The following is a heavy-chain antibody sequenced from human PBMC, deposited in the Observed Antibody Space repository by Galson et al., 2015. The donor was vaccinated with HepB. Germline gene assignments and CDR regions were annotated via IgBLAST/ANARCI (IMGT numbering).Heavy chain of an antibody. D-gene: IGHD5-18*01. CDR1: GFTFSTYS. V-gene: IGHV3-21*01. CDR2: ISSSSSYI. CDR3: ARDLRRPRDTWIQLWVLYGVDV. Sequence: SLRLSCAASGFTFSTYSMNWVRQAPGKGLEWVSSISSSSSYIYYANSVKGRFTIPRDNAKNSLYLQMNSLRAEDTAVYYCARDLRRPRDTWIQLWVLYGVDVWGQGTTVTVSS. J-gene: IGHJ6*02.